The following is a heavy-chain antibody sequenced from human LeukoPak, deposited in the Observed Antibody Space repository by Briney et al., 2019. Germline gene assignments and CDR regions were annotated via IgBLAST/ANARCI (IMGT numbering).Heavy chain of an antibody. CDR3: ARPTRYYYDSSGYYYFDY. D-gene: IGHD3-22*01. J-gene: IGHJ4*02. Sequence: SLPISWKACGVGFTSCCSCWARQMNEKGLEWMGIIYPGDSDTRYSPSFQGQVTISADKSISTAYLQWSSLKASDTAMYYCARPTRYYYDSSGYYYFDYWGQGTLVTVSS. CDR1: GVGFTSCC. CDR2: IYPGDSDT. V-gene: IGHV5-51*01.